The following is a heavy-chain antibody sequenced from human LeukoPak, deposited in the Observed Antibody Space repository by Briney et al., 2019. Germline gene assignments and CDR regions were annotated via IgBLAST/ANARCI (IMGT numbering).Heavy chain of an antibody. CDR1: GFTFSDYN. Sequence: GGSLRLSCAASGFTFSDYNMRWIRQAPGKGLEWVSSISRSGSTKYYADSVKGRFTISRDNAKNSLFLQMNSLRAEDTAVYYCAKDRSMVRGVITPFDYWGQGTLVTVSS. J-gene: IGHJ4*02. D-gene: IGHD3-10*01. V-gene: IGHV3-11*01. CDR2: ISRSGSTK. CDR3: AKDRSMVRGVITPFDY.